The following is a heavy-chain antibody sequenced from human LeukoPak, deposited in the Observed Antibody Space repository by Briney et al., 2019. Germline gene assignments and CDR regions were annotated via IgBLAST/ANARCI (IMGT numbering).Heavy chain of an antibody. CDR3: ARHGYGDYPPSGHYYGMDV. V-gene: IGHV5-51*01. CDR2: IYPGDSVT. Sequence: GESLKISCKGSGYSFTSYWIAWVRQMPGKGLEWMGIIYPGDSVTRYSPSSQGQVTISADTSINTAYLQWSTLKASDSAMYYCARHGYGDYPPSGHYYGMDVWGQGTTVTVSS. J-gene: IGHJ6*02. CDR1: GYSFTSYW. D-gene: IGHD4-17*01.